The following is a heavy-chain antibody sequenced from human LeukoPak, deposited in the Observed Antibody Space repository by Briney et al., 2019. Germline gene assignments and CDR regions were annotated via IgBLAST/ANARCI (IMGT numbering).Heavy chain of an antibody. CDR2: IYPGDSDT. J-gene: IGHJ4*02. D-gene: IGHD3-22*01. CDR3: ARPTYYYDSSGYYTHRVIDY. V-gene: IGHV5-51*01. CDR1: GYSFTSYW. Sequence: GESLKISCKGSGYSFTSYWIGWVRQMPGKGLEWMGIIYPGDSDTRYGPSFQGQVTISADKSISTAYLQWSSLKASDTAMYYCARPTYYYDSSGYYTHRVIDYWGQGTLVTVSS.